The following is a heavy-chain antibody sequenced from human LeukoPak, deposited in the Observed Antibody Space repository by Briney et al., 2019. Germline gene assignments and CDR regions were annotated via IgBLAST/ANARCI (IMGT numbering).Heavy chain of an antibody. Sequence: SETLSLTCTVPGGSISSSSYYWGWIRQPPGKGLEWIGSIYYSGSTYYNPSLKSRVTISVDTSKNQFSLKLSSVTAADTAVYYCARQRKYCSGGSCYSRGEIDYWGQGTLVTVSS. CDR2: IYYSGST. D-gene: IGHD2-15*01. J-gene: IGHJ4*02. V-gene: IGHV4-39*01. CDR3: ARQRKYCSGGSCYSRGEIDY. CDR1: GGSISSSSYY.